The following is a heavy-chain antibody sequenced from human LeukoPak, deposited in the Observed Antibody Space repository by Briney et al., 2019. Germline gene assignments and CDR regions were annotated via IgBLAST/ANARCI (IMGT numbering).Heavy chain of an antibody. Sequence: GGSLRLSCAASGFTFDDYAMSWVRQAPGKGLEWVSTINDGGSITYYADSVKGRFTISRDNSKNTLFLQMNSLRAEDTAVYYCAKSRGSGSNMARGVNFDYWGQGTLVTVSS. CDR3: AKSRGSGSNMARGVNFDY. V-gene: IGHV3-23*01. CDR2: INDGGSIT. D-gene: IGHD3-10*01. CDR1: GFTFDDYA. J-gene: IGHJ4*02.